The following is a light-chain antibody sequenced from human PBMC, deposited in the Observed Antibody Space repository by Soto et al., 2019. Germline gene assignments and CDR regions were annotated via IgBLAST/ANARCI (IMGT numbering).Light chain of an antibody. CDR1: QSISSY. V-gene: IGKV1-39*01. CDR3: QQSYSTPPYT. CDR2: AAS. J-gene: IGKJ2*01. Sequence: DIQMTQPPSSLSASVGDRVTITCRASQSISSYLNWYQQKPGKAPKLLIYAASSLQSGVPSRFSGSGSGTDFTLIISSLQPEDFATYYCQQSYSTPPYTFGQGTKLEIK.